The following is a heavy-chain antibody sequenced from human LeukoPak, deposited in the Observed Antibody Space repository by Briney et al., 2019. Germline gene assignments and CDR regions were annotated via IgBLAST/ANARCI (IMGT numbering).Heavy chain of an antibody. Sequence: GGSLRLSCAPSGFTASSNYMSWVRQAPGKGLGWVSVIYSGGSTYYADPVKGRFTISRDNSKNTLYLQMNSLRAEDTAVYYCARGPYYNILTGFRGRILGFDYWGQGTLVTVSS. CDR1: GFTASSNY. CDR3: ARGPYYNILTGFRGRILGFDY. J-gene: IGHJ4*02. D-gene: IGHD3-9*01. V-gene: IGHV3-53*05. CDR2: IYSGGST.